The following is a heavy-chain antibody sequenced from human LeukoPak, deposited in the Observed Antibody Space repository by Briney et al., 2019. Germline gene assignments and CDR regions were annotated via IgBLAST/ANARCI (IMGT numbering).Heavy chain of an antibody. J-gene: IGHJ4*02. Sequence: PSETLSLTCAVSGGSISSSNWWSWVRQPPGKGLEWIGEIYHSGSTNYNPSLKSRVTISVDKSKNQFSLKLSSVTAADTAVYYCARSFWSGYYNYFDYWGQGTPVTVSS. CDR1: GGSISSSNW. V-gene: IGHV4-4*02. D-gene: IGHD3-3*01. CDR2: IYHSGST. CDR3: ARSFWSGYYNYFDY.